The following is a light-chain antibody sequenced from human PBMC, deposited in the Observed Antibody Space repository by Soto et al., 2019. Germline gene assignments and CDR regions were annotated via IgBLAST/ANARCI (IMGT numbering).Light chain of an antibody. Sequence: QSALTQPASVSASPGQSITISCTGTSSDVGGYNYVSWYQQHPGKGPKLLIYEVSKRPSGVSSRFSASKSGNTASLTISGLQAEDEADYHCSSYTTSSTVVFGGGTKLTAL. CDR3: SSYTTSSTVV. J-gene: IGLJ2*01. CDR2: EVS. V-gene: IGLV2-14*01. CDR1: SSDVGGYNY.